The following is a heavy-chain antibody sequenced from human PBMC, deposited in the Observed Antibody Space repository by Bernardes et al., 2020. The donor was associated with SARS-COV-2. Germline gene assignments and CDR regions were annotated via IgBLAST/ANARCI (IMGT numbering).Heavy chain of an antibody. CDR1: GFTFTNYW. J-gene: IGHJ4*02. V-gene: IGHV3-74*01. D-gene: IGHD6-13*01. CDR2: TDTAGSSR. Sequence: GGSLRLSCAASGFTFTNYWMHWVRQAPGKGLVWVSRTDTAGSSRTYADSVKGRFTISRDNAKNTLYLQMNSLRAEDTALYYCARGYSSQYRIESWGQGTLVTVSS. CDR3: ARGYSSQYRIES.